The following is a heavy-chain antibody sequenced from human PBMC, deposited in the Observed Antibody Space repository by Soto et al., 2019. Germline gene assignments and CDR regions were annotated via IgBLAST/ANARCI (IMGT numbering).Heavy chain of an antibody. CDR3: AKAPQSSSWDSGGDWFDP. D-gene: IGHD6-13*01. J-gene: IGHJ5*02. CDR2: ISYDGSNK. Sequence: QVQLVESGGGVVQPGRSLRLSCAASGFTFSSYGMHWVRQAPGKGLEWVAVISYDGSNKYYADSVKGRFTISRDNSKNTLYRQMHSLRAEDTAVYYCAKAPQSSSWDSGGDWFDPWGQGTLVTVSS. V-gene: IGHV3-30*18. CDR1: GFTFSSYG.